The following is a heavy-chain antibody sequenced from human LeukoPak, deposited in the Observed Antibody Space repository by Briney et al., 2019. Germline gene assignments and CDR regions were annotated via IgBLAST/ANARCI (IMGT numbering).Heavy chain of an antibody. Sequence: GGSLRLSCAASGFTFSSYSMNWVRQAPGKGLEWVSSISSSSSYIYYADSVKGRFTISRDNAKNSLYLQMNSLRAEDTAVYYCARDTPGIAAAGTGAFDIWGQGTMVTVSS. V-gene: IGHV3-21*01. J-gene: IGHJ3*02. CDR3: ARDTPGIAAAGTGAFDI. CDR2: ISSSSSYI. D-gene: IGHD6-13*01. CDR1: GFTFSSYS.